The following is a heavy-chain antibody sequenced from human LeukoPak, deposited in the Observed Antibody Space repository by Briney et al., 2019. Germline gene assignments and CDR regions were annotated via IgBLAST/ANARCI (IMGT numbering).Heavy chain of an antibody. D-gene: IGHD3-9*01. V-gene: IGHV3-23*01. CDR1: AFTFGNYA. CDR2: ITGSGGST. CDR3: AKDRDSLTWYKDAFHI. J-gene: IGHJ3*02. Sequence: PGGSLRLSCTASAFTFGNYAMSWVRQAPGKGLEWVSAITGSGGSTYYADSVKGRFTIFRDNSKNTLYLQMNSLRAEDTAIYYCAKDRDSLTWYKDAFHIWGLGTMVTVSS.